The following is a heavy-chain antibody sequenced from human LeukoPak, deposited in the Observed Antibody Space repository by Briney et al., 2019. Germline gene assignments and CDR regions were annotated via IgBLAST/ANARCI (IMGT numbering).Heavy chain of an antibody. CDR3: ARTAMVHYFDY. D-gene: IGHD3-10*01. J-gene: IGHJ4*02. V-gene: IGHV4-59*08. Sequence: PSETLSLTCTVSGASIRSYYWSWIRQPPGKGLEWIGYIYYSGSTNYNPSLTSRVTISVDTSKNQFSLKLSSVTAADTAVYYCARTAMVHYFDYWGQGTLVTVSS. CDR1: GASIRSYY. CDR2: IYYSGST.